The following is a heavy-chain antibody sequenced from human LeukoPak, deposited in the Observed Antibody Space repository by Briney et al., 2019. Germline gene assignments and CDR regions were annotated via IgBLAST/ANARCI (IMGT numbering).Heavy chain of an antibody. CDR3: ARGTLRYFDWFQGALDI. V-gene: IGHV1-2*02. CDR1: GYTFTGYY. D-gene: IGHD3-9*01. J-gene: IGHJ3*02. CDR2: INPNSGGT. Sequence: ASVKVSCKASGYTFTGYYMHWVRQAPGQGLEWMGWINPNSGGTNYAQKFQGRVTMTRDTSISTAYMELSRLRSDDTAVYYCARGTLRYFDWFQGALDIWGQGTMVTVSS.